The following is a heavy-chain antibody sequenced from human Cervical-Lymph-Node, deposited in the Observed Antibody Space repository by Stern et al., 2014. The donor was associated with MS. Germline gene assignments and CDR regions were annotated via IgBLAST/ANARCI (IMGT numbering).Heavy chain of an antibody. J-gene: IGHJ4*02. CDR3: ARGGSYSPSDD. V-gene: IGHV5-51*03. Sequence: VQLVQSGAEVKKPGESLKISCKGSGYSFTSYWIGWVRQMPGKGLEWMGIIFPGDSDTSYRQSFHGQVTISTGMSISPAYLQWSSLNASDTAMYYCARGGSYSPSDDWGQGTLVTVSS. D-gene: IGHD1-26*01. CDR1: GYSFTSYW. CDR2: IFPGDSDT.